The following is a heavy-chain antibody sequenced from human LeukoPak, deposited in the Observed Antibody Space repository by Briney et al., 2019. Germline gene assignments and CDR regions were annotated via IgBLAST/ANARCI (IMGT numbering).Heavy chain of an antibody. CDR2: IIPILGTA. D-gene: IGHD3-22*01. J-gene: IGHJ4*02. Sequence: GASVKVSCKASGGTFSTYAISWVRQAPGQGLERMGGIIPILGTAKYPQRFQGRVTITADEITSTAYMELSSLTSEDTAVYYCASNTKYYEGSGHYVFDFWGQGTLVSVSS. CDR3: ASNTKYYEGSGHYVFDF. V-gene: IGHV1-69*13. CDR1: GGTFSTYA.